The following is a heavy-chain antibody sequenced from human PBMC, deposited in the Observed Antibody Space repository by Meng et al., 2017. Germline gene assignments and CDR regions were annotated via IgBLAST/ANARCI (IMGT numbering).Heavy chain of an antibody. CDR3: ARGSYYYGPGYLGGGY. D-gene: IGHD3-10*01. CDR1: GGSFSGGY. J-gene: IGHJ4*02. V-gene: IGHV4-34*01. Sequence: SETLSLTCAVDGGSFSGGYWSWIRQPPGKGLEWVGEINHSGSTNYNPSLKSRVTISVDTSKNQFSLKLSSVTAADTAVYYCARGSYYYGPGYLGGGYWGQGTLVTVSS. CDR2: INHSGST.